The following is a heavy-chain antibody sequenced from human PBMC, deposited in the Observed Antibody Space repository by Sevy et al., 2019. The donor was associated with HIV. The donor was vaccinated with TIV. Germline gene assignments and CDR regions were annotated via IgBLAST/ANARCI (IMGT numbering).Heavy chain of an antibody. V-gene: IGHV4-30-4*01. D-gene: IGHD3-16*01. J-gene: IGHJ4*02. CDR1: GGSISSDDYY. CDR3: ARPRAGGGSLFFDY. Sequence: SETLSLTCTVSGGSISSDDYYWSWIRQPPGKGLEWIGYIFYSGSTYYNPSLKSRVTIPGGTSKNQFSLKLSSVTAADTAVYYCARPRAGGGSLFFDYWGQGTLVTVSS. CDR2: IFYSGST.